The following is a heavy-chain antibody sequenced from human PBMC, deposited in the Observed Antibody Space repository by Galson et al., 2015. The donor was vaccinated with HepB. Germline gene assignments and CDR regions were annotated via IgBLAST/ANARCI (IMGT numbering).Heavy chain of an antibody. Sequence: SLRLSCAASGFTFSSYSMNWVLQAPGKGLEWVSYISSSSSTIYYADSVKGRFTISRDNAKNSLYLQMNSLRDEDTAVYYCARDDSSGYYYVTDYWGQGTLVTVSS. CDR2: ISSSSSTI. CDR3: ARDDSSGYYYVTDY. V-gene: IGHV3-48*02. CDR1: GFTFSSYS. D-gene: IGHD3-22*01. J-gene: IGHJ4*02.